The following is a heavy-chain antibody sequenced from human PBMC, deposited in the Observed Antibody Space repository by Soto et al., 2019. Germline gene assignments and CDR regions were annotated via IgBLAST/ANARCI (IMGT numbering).Heavy chain of an antibody. J-gene: IGHJ4*02. Sequence: SETLSLTCSVSGGSIINDYWSWIRQPPGKGLEWIGYIYYSGTTKYSPSLRSRVTISLDTSKNQFSLELNSVTAADTAVYFCARGGWYVDFWGQGILVTVSS. CDR3: ARGGWYVDF. CDR2: IYYSGTT. D-gene: IGHD3-22*01. CDR1: GGSIINDY. V-gene: IGHV4-59*01.